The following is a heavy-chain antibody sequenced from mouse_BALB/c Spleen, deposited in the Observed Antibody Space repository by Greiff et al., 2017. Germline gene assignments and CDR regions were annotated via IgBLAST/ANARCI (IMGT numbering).Heavy chain of an antibody. Sequence: DVKLQESGPGLVKPSQSLSLTCSVTGYSITSGYYWNWIRQFPGNKLEWMGYISYDGSNNYNPSLKNRISITRDTSKNQFFLKLNSVTTEDTATYYCASWDAWYFDVWGAGTTVTVSS. CDR3: ASWDAWYFDV. CDR1: GYSITSGYY. CDR2: ISYDGSN. D-gene: IGHD4-1*01. V-gene: IGHV3-6*02. J-gene: IGHJ1*01.